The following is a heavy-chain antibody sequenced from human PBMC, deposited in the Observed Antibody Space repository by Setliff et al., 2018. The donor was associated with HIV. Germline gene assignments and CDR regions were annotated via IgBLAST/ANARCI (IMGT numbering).Heavy chain of an antibody. J-gene: IGHJ3*02. CDR1: GDSISSNY. V-gene: IGHV4-59*01. D-gene: IGHD2-15*01. Sequence: PSETLSLTCTVSGDSISSNYWSWMRQPPGKGLEWIGHIYYSGSTNYNPSLKSRVTISVDTSRNQFSLNLSSVTAADTAVYYCARFPLLHKNAFDIWGQGTMVTVSS. CDR2: IYYSGST. CDR3: ARFPLLHKNAFDI.